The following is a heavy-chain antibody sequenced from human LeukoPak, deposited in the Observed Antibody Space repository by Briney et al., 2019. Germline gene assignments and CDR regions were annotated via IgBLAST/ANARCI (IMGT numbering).Heavy chain of an antibody. CDR2: IYRGDRT. CDR3: VREIGNSGNYD. J-gene: IGHJ4*02. Sequence: PGGSLRLSCAASGFTFSSYAMSWVRKAPGKGLEWVSVIYRGDRTYYADSVKGRFTISRDNSKNTLYLQMNSLRAEDTAIYYCVREIGNSGNYDWGQGTLVTVSS. V-gene: IGHV3-53*01. CDR1: GFTFSSYA. D-gene: IGHD1-7*01.